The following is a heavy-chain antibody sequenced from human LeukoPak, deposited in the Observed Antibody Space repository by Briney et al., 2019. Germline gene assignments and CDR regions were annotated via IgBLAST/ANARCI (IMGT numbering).Heavy chain of an antibody. CDR2: INAGNGNT. CDR1: GFTFSSYA. CDR3: ARMPPSHDYYYYGMDV. J-gene: IGHJ6*02. Sequence: GGSLRLSCSASGFTFSSYAMHWVRQAPGQRLEWMGWINAGNGNTKYSQKFQGRVTITRDTSASTAYMELSSLRSEDTAVYYCARMPPSHDYYYYGMDVWGQGTTVTVSS. D-gene: IGHD2-2*01. V-gene: IGHV1-3*01.